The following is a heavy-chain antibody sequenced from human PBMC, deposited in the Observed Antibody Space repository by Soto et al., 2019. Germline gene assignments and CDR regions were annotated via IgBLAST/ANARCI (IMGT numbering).Heavy chain of an antibody. CDR1: GYTFTSYD. Sequence: ASVKVSCKASGYTFTSYDINWVRQATGQGLEWMGWMNPNSGNTGYAQKFQGRVTMTRNTSISTAYMELSSLRSEDTAVYYCARGLGYSGYDFLEGEKLDYYMDVWGKGTTVTVSS. V-gene: IGHV1-8*01. J-gene: IGHJ6*03. CDR3: ARGLGYSGYDFLEGEKLDYYMDV. CDR2: MNPNSGNT. D-gene: IGHD5-12*01.